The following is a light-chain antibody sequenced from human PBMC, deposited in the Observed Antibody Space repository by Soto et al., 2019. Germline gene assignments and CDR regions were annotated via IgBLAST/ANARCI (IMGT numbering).Light chain of an antibody. V-gene: IGKV1-5*01. CDR1: RRISSW. J-gene: IGKJ1*01. CDR3: QQYNGYPWT. Sequence: DIQMTQSPSTLSASVGDRVTISCRASRRISSWLSWYQQQPGKAPKLLVYDASTLQSGVPSSFSGNGSGTEFTLPISRLHPEDLATYFCQQYNGYPWTFGHGTRVGIK. CDR2: DAS.